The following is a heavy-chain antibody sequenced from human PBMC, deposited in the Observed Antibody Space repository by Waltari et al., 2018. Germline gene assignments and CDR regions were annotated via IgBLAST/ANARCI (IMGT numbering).Heavy chain of an antibody. D-gene: IGHD3-16*02. Sequence: QVQLVQSGAEVKKPGSSVKVSCKASGGTFSSYAISWVRQAPGQGLEWMGGIIPILGIANYAQKFQGRVTITADKSMSTAYMELSSLRSEDTAVYYCARGGYDYIWGSYRYNFDYWGQGTLVTVSS. CDR1: GGTFSSYA. V-gene: IGHV1-69*10. CDR3: ARGGYDYIWGSYRYNFDY. J-gene: IGHJ4*02. CDR2: IIPILGIA.